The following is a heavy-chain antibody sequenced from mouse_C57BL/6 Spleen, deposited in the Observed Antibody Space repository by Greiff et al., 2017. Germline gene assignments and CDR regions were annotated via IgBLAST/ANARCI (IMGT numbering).Heavy chain of an antibody. Sequence: QVQLKQPGAELVKPGASVKMSCKASGYTFTSYWITWVKQRPGQGLEWIGDIYPGSGSTNYNEKFKSKATLTVDTSSSTAYMQLSSLTSEDSAVYYCARSDGSSFTKAYWGQGTLVTVSA. D-gene: IGHD1-1*01. CDR3: ARSDGSSFTKAY. V-gene: IGHV1-55*01. CDR1: GYTFTSYW. J-gene: IGHJ3*01. CDR2: IYPGSGST.